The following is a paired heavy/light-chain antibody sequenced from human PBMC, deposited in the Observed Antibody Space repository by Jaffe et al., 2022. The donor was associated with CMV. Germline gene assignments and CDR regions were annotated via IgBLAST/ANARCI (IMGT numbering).Heavy chain of an antibody. CDR2: ISYSEFT. Sequence: QVQLQESGPGLVKPSETLSLTCIVSGGSVTSGSYYWNWIRQYPGKGLEWIGYISYSEFTYYNPSLRSRVTISLDTSKNQVFLRLTSVTAADTAIYYCARDGGYYDSGAYLPEASSDPWGQGVLVSVSS. V-gene: IGHV4-31*03. CDR3: ARDGGYYDSGAYLPEASSDP. D-gene: IGHD3-22*01. CDR1: GGSVTSGSYY. J-gene: IGHJ5*02.
Light chain of an antibody. Sequence: EIVLTQSPATLSLSPGERATLSCRASQSVSNFLAWYQQKPGQAPRLLIYDIFNRATGIPARFSGSGSETDFTLTISSLEPEDFAVYYCQHRSNHVRTFGQGTRLDIK. CDR3: QHRSNHVRT. CDR1: QSVSNF. CDR2: DIF. V-gene: IGKV3-11*01. J-gene: IGKJ2*01.